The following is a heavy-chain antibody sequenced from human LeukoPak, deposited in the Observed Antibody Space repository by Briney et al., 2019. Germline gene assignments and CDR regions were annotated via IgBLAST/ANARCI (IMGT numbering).Heavy chain of an antibody. Sequence: GGSLRLSCAASGFTFSSYAMSWVRQAPGKGLEWVSAISGSGGSTYYADSVKGRFTISRDNSRDTLYLQMNSLRAEDTAVYYCAKDWGYTTMVSYYFDYWGQGALVTVSS. D-gene: IGHD5-18*01. J-gene: IGHJ4*02. CDR1: GFTFSSYA. CDR3: AKDWGYTTMVSYYFDY. V-gene: IGHV3-23*01. CDR2: ISGSGGST.